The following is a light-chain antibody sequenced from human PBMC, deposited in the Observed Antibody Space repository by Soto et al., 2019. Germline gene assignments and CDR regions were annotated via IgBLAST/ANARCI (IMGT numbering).Light chain of an antibody. Sequence: EIVVTQSQATLSLSPWERATLSCRASQRVSIGYLAWYQQRPGQAPRHLIYGASSRATGIPDRFSGSGSGTDFILTIARLEPEDVAVYYCQQYGNIPWTVGQGTKVEIQ. CDR2: GAS. CDR1: QRVSIGY. V-gene: IGKV3-20*01. J-gene: IGKJ1*01. CDR3: QQYGNIPWT.